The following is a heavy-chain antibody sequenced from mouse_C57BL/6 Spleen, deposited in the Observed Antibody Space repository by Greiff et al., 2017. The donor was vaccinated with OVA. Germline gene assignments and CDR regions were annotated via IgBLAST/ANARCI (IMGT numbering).Heavy chain of an antibody. CDR3: ARAPTVVMYYFDY. CDR1: GFTFSDYG. CDR2: ISSGSSTI. V-gene: IGHV5-17*01. Sequence: EVKLMESGGGLVKPGGSLKLSCAASGFTFSDYGMHWVRQAPEKGLEWVAYISSGSSTIYYADTVKGRFTISRDNAKNTLFLQMTSLRSEDTAMYYCARAPTVVMYYFDYWGQGTTLTVSS. D-gene: IGHD1-1*01. J-gene: IGHJ2*01.